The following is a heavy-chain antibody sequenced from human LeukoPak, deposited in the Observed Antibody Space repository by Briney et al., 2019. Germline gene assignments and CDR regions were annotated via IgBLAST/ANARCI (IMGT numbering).Heavy chain of an antibody. V-gene: IGHV3-30*04. CDR1: GFTFSSYA. CDR3: ARDSGAAYCSSTSCLSARFDP. Sequence: GGSLRLSCAASGFTFSSYAMHWVRQAPGKGLEWVAVIPYDGSNKYYADSVKGRFTISRDNSKNTLYLQMNSLRAEDTAVYYCARDSGAAYCSSTSCLSARFDPWGQGTLVTVSS. J-gene: IGHJ5*02. CDR2: IPYDGSNK. D-gene: IGHD2-2*01.